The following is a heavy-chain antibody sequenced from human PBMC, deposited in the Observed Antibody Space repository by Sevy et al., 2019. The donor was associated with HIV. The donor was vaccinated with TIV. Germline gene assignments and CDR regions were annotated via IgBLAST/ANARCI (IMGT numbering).Heavy chain of an antibody. J-gene: IGHJ6*03. D-gene: IGHD2-2*01. CDR1: GFTFSSYG. V-gene: IGHV3-30*02. Sequence: GGSLRLSCAASGFTFSSYGMHWVRQAPGKGLEWVAFIRYDGSNKYYADSVKGRFTISRDNSKNTLYLQMNSLRAEDKVGYYCAKGTGNRYCSSTSCRPHYYYYMDVWGKGTTVTVSS. CDR2: IRYDGSNK. CDR3: AKGTGNRYCSSTSCRPHYYYYMDV.